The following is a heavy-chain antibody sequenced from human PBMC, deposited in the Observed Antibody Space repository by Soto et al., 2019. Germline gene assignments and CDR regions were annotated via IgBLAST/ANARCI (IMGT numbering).Heavy chain of an antibody. CDR2: ISAYNGNT. CDR1: GYTFTSYG. V-gene: IGHV1-18*01. J-gene: IGHJ5*02. Sequence: QVQLVQSGAEVKKPGASVKVSCKASGYTFTSYGISWVRQAPGQGLEWVGWISAYNGNTNYAQKLQGRVTMTTDTPTSTAYMERRSLRSDDTAVYDCARAPRSSWYAPWGQGTLVAVSS. D-gene: IGHD6-13*01. CDR3: ARAPRSSWYAP.